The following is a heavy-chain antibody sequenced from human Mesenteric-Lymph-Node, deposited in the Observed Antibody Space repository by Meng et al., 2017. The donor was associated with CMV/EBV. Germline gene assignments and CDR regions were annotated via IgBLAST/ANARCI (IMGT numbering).Heavy chain of an antibody. D-gene: IGHD2-8*02. J-gene: IGHJ4*02. V-gene: IGHV4-34*12. CDR2: IIHGGSP. CDR3: ARRPTGIDY. Sequence: QVQLQPWGAGPFESSEPLALHWDGNGGSPRGAYWNWIRPPPGKGLEWIGEIIHGGSPSYTPSLKSRVTISIDTSKNQLSLMLSSVTAADTAVYYCARRPTGIDYWGQGTLVTVSS. CDR1: GGSPRGAY.